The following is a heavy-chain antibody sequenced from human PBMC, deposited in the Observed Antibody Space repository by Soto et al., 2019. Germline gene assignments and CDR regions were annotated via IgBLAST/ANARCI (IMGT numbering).Heavy chain of an antibody. Sequence: QVQLVESGGGVVQPGRSLRLSCSASGFTFSTYGMHWVRQAPGTGLEWVAVISYDGSNKYYADSVKGRFTISRDNSKNTVYLQMNSLKAEDTAVYYCARDLRRYSGSYTPDYWGQGTLVTVSS. V-gene: IGHV3-30*19. CDR3: ARDLRRYSGSYTPDY. J-gene: IGHJ4*02. CDR1: GFTFSTYG. D-gene: IGHD1-26*01. CDR2: ISYDGSNK.